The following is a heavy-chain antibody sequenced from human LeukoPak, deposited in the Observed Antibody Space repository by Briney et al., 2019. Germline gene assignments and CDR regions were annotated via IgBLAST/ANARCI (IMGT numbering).Heavy chain of an antibody. D-gene: IGHD5-12*01. CDR1: GFTFSIYA. CDR2: IYSGGST. CDR3: ARAAPYSGYEYYFDY. Sequence: GGSLRLSCAASGFTFSIYAMSWVRQAPGKGLEWVSVIYSGGSTYYADSVKGRFTISRDNSKNTLYLQMNSLRAEDTAVYYCARAAPYSGYEYYFDYWGQGTLVTVSS. J-gene: IGHJ4*02. V-gene: IGHV3-53*01.